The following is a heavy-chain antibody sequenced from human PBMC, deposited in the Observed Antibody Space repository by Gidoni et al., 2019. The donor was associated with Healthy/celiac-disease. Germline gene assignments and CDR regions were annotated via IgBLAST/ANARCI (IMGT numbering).Heavy chain of an antibody. D-gene: IGHD3-16*02. Sequence: QVQLVQSGAEVKKPGASVKVSCKASGYTFTSYGISWVRQAPGQGLEWMGWISAYNGNTNYAQKLQGRVTMTTDTSTSTAYMELRSLRSDDTAVYYCARVGYDYVWGSYRSPYYFDYWGQGTLVTVSS. CDR3: ARVGYDYVWGSYRSPYYFDY. J-gene: IGHJ4*02. V-gene: IGHV1-18*01. CDR2: ISAYNGNT. CDR1: GYTFTSYG.